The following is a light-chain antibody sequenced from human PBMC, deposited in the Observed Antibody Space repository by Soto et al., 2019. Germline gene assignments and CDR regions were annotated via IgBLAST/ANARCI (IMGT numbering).Light chain of an antibody. CDR3: QQENSWHPLYP. J-gene: IGKJ2*01. V-gene: IGKV3D-15*01. CDR1: QSVGSD. Sequence: EIVMTQSPATLSVSPGERATLSCRASQSVGSDLAWYQQKPGQAPRLVIYDIFTRATGVPTRISGSGSGTELTLTTSSLQYKDFAFFYWQQENSWHPLYPSGQGTKVDIX. CDR2: DIF.